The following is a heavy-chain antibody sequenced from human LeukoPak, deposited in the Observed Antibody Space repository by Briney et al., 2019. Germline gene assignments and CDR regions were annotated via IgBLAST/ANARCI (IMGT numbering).Heavy chain of an antibody. CDR2: IYYSGST. J-gene: IGHJ4*02. D-gene: IGHD2-2*02. V-gene: IGHV4-39*01. CDR1: GGSISSSSYY. CDR3: ARGDCSSTSCYSVDY. Sequence: SETLSLTCTVSGGSISSSSYYWGWIRQPPGKGLERIGSIYYSGSTYYDPSLKSRVTISVDTSKNQFSLKLSSVTAADTAVYYCARGDCSSTSCYSVDYWGQGTLVTVSS.